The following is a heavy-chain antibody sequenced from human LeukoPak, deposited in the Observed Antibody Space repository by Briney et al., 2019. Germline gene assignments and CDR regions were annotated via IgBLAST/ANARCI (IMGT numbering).Heavy chain of an antibody. D-gene: IGHD6-19*01. V-gene: IGHV4-4*07. Sequence: SETLSPTCTVSGGSISSYYWSWIRQPAGKGLEWIGRIYNSGTTNYNPSLKSRVTISIDTSKNQFSLKLNSVTAADTAVYYCAAESERWLLRSWGQGTLVTVSS. CDR2: IYNSGTT. CDR1: GGSISSYY. CDR3: AAESERWLLRS. J-gene: IGHJ4*02.